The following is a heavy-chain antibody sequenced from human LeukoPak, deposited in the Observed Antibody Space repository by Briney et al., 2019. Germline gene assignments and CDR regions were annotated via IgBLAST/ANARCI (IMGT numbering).Heavy chain of an antibody. CDR2: IIPIFGTA. J-gene: IGHJ6*04. D-gene: IGHD3-9*01. V-gene: IGHV1-69*06. CDR3: ARDSSQTHYDILTGYPTLYYYYGMDV. CDR1: GGTFSSYA. Sequence: VASVKLSCKASGGTFSSYAISWVRQAPGQGLEWMGGIIPIFGTANYAQKFQGRVTITADKSTSTAYMELSSLRSEDTAVYYCARDSSQTHYDILTGYPTLYYYYGMDVWGKGTTVTVSS.